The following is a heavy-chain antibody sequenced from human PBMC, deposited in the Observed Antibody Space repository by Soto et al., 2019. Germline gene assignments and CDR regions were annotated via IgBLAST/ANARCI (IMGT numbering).Heavy chain of an antibody. CDR2: ITGGRDNT. CDR3: VKFGYSIPFDY. D-gene: IGHD5-18*01. J-gene: IGHJ4*02. CDR1: GFTLGIYA. V-gene: IGHV3-23*01. Sequence: GGSLRLSCASSGFTLGIYAMSWVRQAPGKGLEWVSSITGGRDNTFYADSVKGRFTISRDNSRNTLYLQMNSLRAEDTAVYYCVKFGYSIPFDYWGQGTLVTVSS.